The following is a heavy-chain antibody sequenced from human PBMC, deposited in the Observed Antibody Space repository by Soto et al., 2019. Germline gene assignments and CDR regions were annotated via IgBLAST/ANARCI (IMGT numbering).Heavy chain of an antibody. J-gene: IGHJ4*02. CDR1: GGSFSGYY. Sequence: QVQLQQWGAGLLKPSETLSLTCAVYGGSFSGYYWSWIRQSPGKGLEWIGEINHSGSTNYNPSLKSRVTISADTSKNQFSLKLSSVTAADTAVYYCSGSTTVGLDYWGQGTLVTVSS. D-gene: IGHD4-4*01. CDR2: INHSGST. CDR3: SGSTTVGLDY. V-gene: IGHV4-34*01.